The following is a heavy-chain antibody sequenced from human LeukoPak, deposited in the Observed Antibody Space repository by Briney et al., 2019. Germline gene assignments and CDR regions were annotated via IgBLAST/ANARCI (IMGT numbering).Heavy chain of an antibody. Sequence: SETLSLTCTVSGGSISSSSYYWGWIRQPPGKGLEWIGSIYYSGSTYYNPSLKSRVTISVDTSKNQFSLKLSSVTAADTAVYYCARRAQDRRDGYSGVADWFDPWGQGTLVTVSS. V-gene: IGHV4-39*07. CDR3: ARRAQDRRDGYSGVADWFDP. D-gene: IGHD5-24*01. CDR2: IYYSGST. CDR1: GGSISSSSYY. J-gene: IGHJ5*02.